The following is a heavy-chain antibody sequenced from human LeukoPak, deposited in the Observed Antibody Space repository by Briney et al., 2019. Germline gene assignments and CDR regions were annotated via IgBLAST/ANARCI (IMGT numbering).Heavy chain of an antibody. V-gene: IGHV1-24*01. Sequence: ASVKVSCKVSGYTRTELSMHWVRQAPGKGLEWMGGFDPEDGETIYAQKFQGRVTMTEDTSTDTAYMELSSLRSEDTAVYYCATDLGIAAAGTPGYWGQGTLVTVSS. D-gene: IGHD6-13*01. CDR2: FDPEDGET. CDR3: ATDLGIAAAGTPGY. J-gene: IGHJ4*02. CDR1: GYTRTELS.